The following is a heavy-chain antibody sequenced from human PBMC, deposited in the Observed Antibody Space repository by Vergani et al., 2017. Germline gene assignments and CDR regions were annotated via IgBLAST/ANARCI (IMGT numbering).Heavy chain of an antibody. CDR2: ISWDGGST. V-gene: IGHV3-43*01. CDR3: ARGLRFLEWPLDY. Sequence: EVQLVESGGVVVQPGGSLRLSCAASGFTFDDYTMHWVRQAPGKGLEWVSLISWDGGSTYYADSVKGRFTISRDNAKNSLYLQMNSLRAEDTALYHCARGLRFLEWPLDYWGQGTLVTVSS. D-gene: IGHD3-3*01. CDR1: GFTFDDYT. J-gene: IGHJ4*02.